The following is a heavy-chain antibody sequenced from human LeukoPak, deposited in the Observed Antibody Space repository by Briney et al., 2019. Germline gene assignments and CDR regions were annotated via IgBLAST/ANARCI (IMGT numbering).Heavy chain of an antibody. D-gene: IGHD3-22*01. CDR2: INGNSGDT. J-gene: IGHJ4*02. CDR1: GYTFTDYR. CDR3: VRPAKGYDSSGYYDY. V-gene: IGHV1-2*02. Sequence: ASVKVSRKASGYTFTDYRMHWVRQAPGQGLEWMGWINGNSGDTGYEQKFQGRVTMTRDTSISTAYMELSRLGSDDTAVYYCVRPAKGYDSSGYYDYWGQGTLVTVSS.